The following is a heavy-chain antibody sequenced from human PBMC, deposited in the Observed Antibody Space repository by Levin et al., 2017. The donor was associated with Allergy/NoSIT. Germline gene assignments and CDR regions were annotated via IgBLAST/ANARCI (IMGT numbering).Heavy chain of an antibody. J-gene: IGHJ4*02. CDR1: GLTFSSYS. V-gene: IGHV3-21*01. D-gene: IGHD4/OR15-4a*01. CDR2: ISNSGSYL. CDR3: ATNKVLYPMTHYKY. Sequence: GGSLRLSCAASGLTFSSYSMTWVRQAPGKGLEWVSSISNSGSYLHYADSVQGRFTVSRDNAQSSLYLQMNSLRVEDTAVYFCATNKVLYPMTHYKYWGQGTLVTVSS.